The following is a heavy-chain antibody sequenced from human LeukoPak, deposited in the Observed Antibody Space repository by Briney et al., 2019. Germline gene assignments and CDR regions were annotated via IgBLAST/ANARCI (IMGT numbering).Heavy chain of an antibody. CDR2: VSGSGYRR. Sequence: PGGSLRLSCAASGFDFSAYAMTWVRQAPGKGLEWVSTVSGSGYRRYYADSVKGRFTVPRDNAKKTIFVQMHSLRAEDTAKYYCAKGGAALTDAPHGDVVTTTLDGSDLWGQGAMVTVSS. V-gene: IGHV3-23*01. J-gene: IGHJ3*01. CDR3: AKGGAALTDAPHGDVVTTTLDGSDL. CDR1: GFDFSAYA. D-gene: IGHD4-17*01.